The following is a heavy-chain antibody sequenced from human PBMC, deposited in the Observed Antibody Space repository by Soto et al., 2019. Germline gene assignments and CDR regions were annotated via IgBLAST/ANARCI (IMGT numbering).Heavy chain of an antibody. D-gene: IGHD6-19*01. J-gene: IGHJ4*02. CDR2: IYHSGST. CDR1: GGSFSGYY. V-gene: IGHV4-34*01. Sequence: PSETLSLTCAVYGGSFSGYYWSWIRQPPGKGLEWIGEIYHSGSTYYNPSLKSRVTISVDKSKNQFSLRLSSVTAADTAVYFCARDRAVSARGSFDYWGQGTLVTVSS. CDR3: ARDRAVSARGSFDY.